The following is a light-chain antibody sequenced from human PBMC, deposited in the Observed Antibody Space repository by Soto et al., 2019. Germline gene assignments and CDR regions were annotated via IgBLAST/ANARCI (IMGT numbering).Light chain of an antibody. CDR2: AAS. Sequence: DIQMTQSPSSLSASVGDRVTITCRASQSISNYLNWYQHKPGKAPNLLIYAASTLHSGVPSRFSGSGSGTHFTLTISSLQPEDFATYSCQQTYSSPETFAQGTKVEI. CDR1: QSISNY. J-gene: IGKJ1*01. CDR3: QQTYSSPET. V-gene: IGKV1-39*01.